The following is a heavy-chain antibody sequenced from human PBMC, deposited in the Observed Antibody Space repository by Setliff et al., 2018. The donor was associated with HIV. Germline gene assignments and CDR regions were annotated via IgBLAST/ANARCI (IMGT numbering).Heavy chain of an antibody. CDR3: ARGLATGLYYYYYYMDV. V-gene: IGHV4-61*08. CDR2: LNDSGST. D-gene: IGHD1-1*01. J-gene: IGHJ6*03. CDR1: GDSIRSGGYY. Sequence: PSETLSLTCTVFGDSIRSGGYYWSWIRQHPGKGLEWIGELNDSGSTNYNPSLKSRVTISEDTSKHQFSLKLSSVTAADTAVYYCARGLATGLYYYYYYMDVWGKGTTVTVSS.